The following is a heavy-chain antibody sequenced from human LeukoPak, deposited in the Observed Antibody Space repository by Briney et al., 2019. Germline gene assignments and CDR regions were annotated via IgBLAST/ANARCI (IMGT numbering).Heavy chain of an antibody. D-gene: IGHD3-22*01. CDR3: ARDGGYYYDSSGYYYVY. Sequence: ASVKVSWKASGGTFSSYAISWVRQAPGQGLEWMGIINPSGGSTSYAQKFQGRVTMTRDTSTSTVYMELSSLRSEDTAVYYCARDGGYYYDSSGYYYVYWGQGTLVTVSS. CDR1: GGTFSSYA. J-gene: IGHJ4*02. CDR2: INPSGGST. V-gene: IGHV1-46*01.